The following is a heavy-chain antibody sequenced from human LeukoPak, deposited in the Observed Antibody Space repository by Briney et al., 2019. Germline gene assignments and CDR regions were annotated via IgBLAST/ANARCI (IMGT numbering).Heavy chain of an antibody. CDR2: IYYSGST. V-gene: IGHV4-39*01. CDR3: ARTYYDSSGYYRNDAFDI. J-gene: IGHJ3*02. Sequence: PSETLSLTCTVSGGSISSSSYYWGWIRQPPGKGLEWIGSIYYSGSTYYNPSLKSRVTISVDTSKNQFSLKLSSVTAADTAVYYCARTYYDSSGYYRNDAFDIWDQGTMVTVSS. CDR1: GGSISSSSYY. D-gene: IGHD3-22*01.